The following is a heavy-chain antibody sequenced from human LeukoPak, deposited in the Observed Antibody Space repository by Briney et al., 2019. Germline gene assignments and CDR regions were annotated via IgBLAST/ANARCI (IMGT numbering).Heavy chain of an antibody. J-gene: IGHJ4*02. Sequence: SQTLSLTCTVSGGSISSGGYYWSWIRQHPGKGLEWIGYIYYSGSTYYNPSLKSRVTISVDTSKNQFSLKLSSVTAADTAVYYCARGRLWLQLLDYWGQGTLVTVSS. CDR3: ARGRLWLQLLDY. D-gene: IGHD5-24*01. CDR2: IYYSGST. CDR1: GGSISSGGYY. V-gene: IGHV4-31*03.